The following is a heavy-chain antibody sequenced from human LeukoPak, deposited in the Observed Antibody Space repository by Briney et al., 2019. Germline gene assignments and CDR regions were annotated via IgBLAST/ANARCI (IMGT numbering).Heavy chain of an antibody. CDR2: MYFSGST. V-gene: IGHV4-34*01. CDR3: ARDVRGRGLKD. J-gene: IGHJ4*02. CDR1: GGSFSGYY. D-gene: IGHD3-10*02. Sequence: SETLSLTCAVYGGSFSGYYWSWIRQPPGKGLEWIGVMYFSGSTHYNPSLKSRVTISVDTSKNQFSLKLSSVTAADTAVYYCARDVRGRGLKDWGQGTLVTVSS.